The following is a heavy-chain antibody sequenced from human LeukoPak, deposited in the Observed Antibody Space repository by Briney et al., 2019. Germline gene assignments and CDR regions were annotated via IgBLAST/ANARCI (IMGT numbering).Heavy chain of an antibody. Sequence: ASVKVPCKASGYTFTSYYMHWVRQAPGQGLEWMGIINPSGGNTSYAQKFQGRVTVTRDTSTSTVYMELSSLRSEDTAVYYCASNKPGELGAFDIWGQGTMVTVSS. CDR3: ASNKPGELGAFDI. V-gene: IGHV1-46*01. CDR1: GYTFTSYY. CDR2: INPSGGNT. D-gene: IGHD3-16*01. J-gene: IGHJ3*02.